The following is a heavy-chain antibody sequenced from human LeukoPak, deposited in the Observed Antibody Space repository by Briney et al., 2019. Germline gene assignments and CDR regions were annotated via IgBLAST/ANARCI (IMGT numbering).Heavy chain of an antibody. D-gene: IGHD3-3*01. V-gene: IGHV1-8*01. J-gene: IGHJ2*01. CDR1: GYIFTSYG. CDR2: MYPNSDNK. Sequence: GASVKVSCKASGYIFTSYGINWVRQATGQGLEWMGWMYPNSDNKGYAQKFQGRVTMTRSTSISTAYMELSSLRSEDTAVYYCARYDFILISYFDLWGRGTLVTVSS. CDR3: ARYDFILISYFDL.